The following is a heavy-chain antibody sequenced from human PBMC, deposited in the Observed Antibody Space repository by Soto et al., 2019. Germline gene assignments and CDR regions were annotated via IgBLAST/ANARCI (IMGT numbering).Heavy chain of an antibody. V-gene: IGHV3-11*01. CDR3: ARGAEMSSLTKWFDP. D-gene: IGHD1-1*01. CDR2: ISRDGNAI. Sequence: VQLVESGGGLVKPGGSLRLSCAASGFIFSDYYMSWIRQAPGKGLEWLAYISRDGNAIFYADSVNGRFTISRDNAKNSLFLQMDDLRAEDTAVFFCARGAEMSSLTKWFDPWGQGTLVTVSS. CDR1: GFIFSDYY. J-gene: IGHJ5*02.